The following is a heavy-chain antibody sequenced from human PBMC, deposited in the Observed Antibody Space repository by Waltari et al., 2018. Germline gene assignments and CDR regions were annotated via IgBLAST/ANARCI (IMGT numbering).Heavy chain of an antibody. Sequence: QVQLQQWGAGLLKPSETLSLTCAVYGGSFSGYYWSWIRPPPGKGLEWIGEINHSGSTNYNPSLKSRVNISVDTSKNQFSLKLSSVTAADTAVYYCAGGKVAATPGGSGPYYYYGMDVWGQGTTVTVSS. CDR3: AGGKVAATPGGSGPYYYYGMDV. J-gene: IGHJ6*02. V-gene: IGHV4-34*01. CDR1: GGSFSGYY. D-gene: IGHD2-15*01. CDR2: INHSGST.